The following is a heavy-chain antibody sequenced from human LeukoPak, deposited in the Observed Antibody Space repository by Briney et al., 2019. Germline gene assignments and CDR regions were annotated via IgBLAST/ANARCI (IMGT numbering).Heavy chain of an antibody. Sequence: ASVKVSCKASGGTFSSYAISWVRQAPGQGLEWMGGIIPIFGTADYAQKFQGRVTITTDESTSTAYMELSSLRAQDTAVYYCAKSIGGLNLFDYWGQGTLVTVSS. CDR2: IIPIFGTA. CDR3: AKSIGGLNLFDY. CDR1: GGTFSSYA. D-gene: IGHD2-15*01. V-gene: IGHV1-69*05. J-gene: IGHJ4*02.